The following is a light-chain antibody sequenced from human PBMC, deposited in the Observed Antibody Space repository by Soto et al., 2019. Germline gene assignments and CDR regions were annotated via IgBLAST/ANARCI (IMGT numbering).Light chain of an antibody. CDR2: DAS. CDR1: QSVSSY. CDR3: QQYHNLPPYT. J-gene: IGKJ2*01. Sequence: EIVLTQSPATLSLSPGERATLSCRASQSVSSYLAWYQQKPGQAPRLLIYDASNRATGIPARFSGSGSGTDFTLTISSLQPEDFATYYCQQYHNLPPYTFGQGTKLEIK. V-gene: IGKV3-11*01.